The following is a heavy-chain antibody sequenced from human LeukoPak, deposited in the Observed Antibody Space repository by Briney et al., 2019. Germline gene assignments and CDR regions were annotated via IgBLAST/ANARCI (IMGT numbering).Heavy chain of an antibody. D-gene: IGHD2-21*01. J-gene: IGHJ5*02. V-gene: IGHV3-21*01. CDR3: AREAFRGGDCYDH. CDR2: ISSSSSYI. CDR1: GFTFSSYS. Sequence: PGGSLRLSCAASGFTFSSYSMNWVRQAPGKGLEWVSSISSSSSYIYYADSVKGRFTISRDNAKNSLYLQMNSLRAEDTAVYYCAREAFRGGDCYDHWGQGTLVTVSS.